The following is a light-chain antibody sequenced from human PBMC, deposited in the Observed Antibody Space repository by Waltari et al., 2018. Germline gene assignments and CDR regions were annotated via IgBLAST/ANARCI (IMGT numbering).Light chain of an antibody. CDR3: QQHGTLPAT. CDR1: QTVGSSS. CDR2: RAS. V-gene: IGKV3-20*01. Sequence: EIVLTQSPGTASLSPGERVTLSCRASQTVGSSSLAWYQQKPGQAPRLVIYRASRRATGFPDRFSGSGSGTEFSLTISRLEPEDFAVHYCQQHGTLPATFGQGTKVEIK. J-gene: IGKJ1*01.